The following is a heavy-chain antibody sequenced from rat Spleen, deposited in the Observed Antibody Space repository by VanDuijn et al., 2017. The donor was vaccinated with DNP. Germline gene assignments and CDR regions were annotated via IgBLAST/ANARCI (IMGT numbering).Heavy chain of an antibody. J-gene: IGHJ2*01. CDR3: GRGASPFDY. CDR2: ISHDGGGT. V-gene: IGHV5-22*01. D-gene: IGHD3-8*01. Sequence: EVQLVESGGGLVQPGRSLKLSCAASGFTFSDYYMAWVRQAPTKGLEWVAYISHDGGGTYYGDSVKGRFTISRDNAKSTLYLQMNSLRSEDMATYYCGRGASPFDYWGQGVMVTVSS. CDR1: GFTFSDYY.